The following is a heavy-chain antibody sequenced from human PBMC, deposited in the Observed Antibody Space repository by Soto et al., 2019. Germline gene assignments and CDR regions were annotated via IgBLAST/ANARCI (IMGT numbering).Heavy chain of an antibody. CDR1: GYTFTGYF. D-gene: IGHD2-2*01. CDR2: INPNTGGT. CDR3: ARVASGAAMDWFDP. J-gene: IGHJ5*02. V-gene: IGHV1-2*02. Sequence: QVQLVQSGAEVKKPGASVKVSCKASGYTFTGYFIHWVRDVPGQGLEYLGWINPNTGGTDYAQKFQGRVTMTRDMSISTVFMDMKRLNSADSAVYYCARVASGAAMDWFDPWGQGSLVTFSS.